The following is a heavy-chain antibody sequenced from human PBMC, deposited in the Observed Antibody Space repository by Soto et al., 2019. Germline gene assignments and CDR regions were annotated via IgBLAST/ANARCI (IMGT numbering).Heavy chain of an antibody. J-gene: IGHJ6*03. CDR2: IYYSGST. V-gene: IGHV4-59*08. D-gene: IGHD6-13*01. Sequence: SETLSLTCTVSGGSVSSYYWSWIRQSPEKGLEWIGYIYYSGSTKYKPSLKSRVTISVDTSKNQFSLKLSSVTAADTAVYYCARQAGPFGYSSSWLPYYYYYMDVSGKATTVTVSS. CDR1: GGSVSSYY. CDR3: ARQAGPFGYSSSWLPYYYYYMDV.